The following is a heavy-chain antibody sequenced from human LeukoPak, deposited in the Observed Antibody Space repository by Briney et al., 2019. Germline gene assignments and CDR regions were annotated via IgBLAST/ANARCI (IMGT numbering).Heavy chain of an antibody. CDR3: ARHVGPVMYYFDY. Sequence: PSETLSLTCTVSGGSISSYYWSWIRQPPGKGLEWIGYIYYSGSTNYNPSLKSRVTISVDTSKNQFSLKLSSVTAADTAVYYCARHVGPVMYYFDYRGQGTLVTVSS. CDR2: IYYSGST. J-gene: IGHJ4*02. D-gene: IGHD2-21*01. CDR1: GGSISSYY. V-gene: IGHV4-59*08.